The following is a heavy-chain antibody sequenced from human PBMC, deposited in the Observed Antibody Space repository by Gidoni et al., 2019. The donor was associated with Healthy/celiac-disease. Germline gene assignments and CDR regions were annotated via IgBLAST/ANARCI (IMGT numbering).Heavy chain of an antibody. D-gene: IGHD4-17*01. CDR3: ASLTYDDYDRDSDY. J-gene: IGHJ4*02. Sequence: QVQLQESGPALLNPSGTLSPTCAVSGGPNSSSNCWSWVSQPTGRGLEQLGEIYHRGSSNYNPSLKCRVTISVDKSENQFALKLSSVTAADAAVYYCASLTYDDYDRDSDYWGQGTLVTVSS. CDR1: GGPNSSSNC. V-gene: IGHV4-4*02. CDR2: IYHRGSS.